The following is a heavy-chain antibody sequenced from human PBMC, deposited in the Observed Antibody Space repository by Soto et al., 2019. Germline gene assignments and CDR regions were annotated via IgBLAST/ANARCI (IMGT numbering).Heavy chain of an antibody. D-gene: IGHD3-22*01. Sequence: ASVKVSCKASGYTFTDYYLHWVRQAPGQGLEWMGWINPKSGATHYSQKFQGWVTVTRDTSISTANMEVSRLTSDDTAVYYCARESSGYGGYYYYGMDVWGQGTTVTVS. CDR3: ARESSGYGGYYYYGMDV. J-gene: IGHJ6*02. V-gene: IGHV1-2*04. CDR1: GYTFTDYY. CDR2: INPKSGAT.